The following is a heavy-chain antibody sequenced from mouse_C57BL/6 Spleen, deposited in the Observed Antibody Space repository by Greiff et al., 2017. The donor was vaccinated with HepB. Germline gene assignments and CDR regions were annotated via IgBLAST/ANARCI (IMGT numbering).Heavy chain of an antibody. J-gene: IGHJ4*01. CDR2: INPNYGTT. D-gene: IGHD1-1*01. V-gene: IGHV1-39*01. CDR1: GYSFTDYN. Sequence: VQLQQSGPELVKPGASVKISCKASGYSFTDYNINWVKQSNGKSLEWIGVINPNYGTTSYNQKFKGKATLTVDQSSSTAYMQLNSLTSEDSAVYYCARSSYGSSYGGPLDYWGQGTSVTVSS. CDR3: ARSSYGSSYGGPLDY.